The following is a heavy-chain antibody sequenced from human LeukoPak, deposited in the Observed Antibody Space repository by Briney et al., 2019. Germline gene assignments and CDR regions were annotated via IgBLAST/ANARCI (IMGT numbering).Heavy chain of an antibody. CDR2: INEDGTEK. D-gene: IGHD3-10*01. CDR3: ATTLIREGSFT. CDR1: GFTFTTSW. V-gene: IGHV3-7*01. J-gene: IGHJ5*02. Sequence: GGSLRLSCAASGFTFTTSWMTWVRQAPGKGFEWVSNINEDGTEKYYVDSVKGRCPISRDNAKRSLYLQMNSLRAEDTAIYYCATTLIREGSFTWGQGTLVTVSS.